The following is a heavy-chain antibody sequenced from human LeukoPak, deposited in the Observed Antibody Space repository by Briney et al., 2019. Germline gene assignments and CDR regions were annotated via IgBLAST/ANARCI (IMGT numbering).Heavy chain of an antibody. Sequence: ASVKVSCKASGYTFTSYDINWVRQATGQGLEWMGWMNPNSGNTGYAQKFQGRVTITRNTSISTAYMELSSLRSEDTAVYYCARGRGSSWYSGYYYMDVWGKGTTVTVSS. V-gene: IGHV1-8*03. J-gene: IGHJ6*03. CDR1: GYTFTSYD. CDR2: MNPNSGNT. CDR3: ARGRGSSWYSGYYYMDV. D-gene: IGHD6-13*01.